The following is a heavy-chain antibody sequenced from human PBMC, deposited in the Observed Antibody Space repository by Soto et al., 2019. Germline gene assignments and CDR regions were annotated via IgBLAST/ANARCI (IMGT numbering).Heavy chain of an antibody. CDR3: AREIGYCGGDCYFWFDP. Sequence: QVQLQESGPGLVKPSQTLSLTCTVSGGSISSGDYYWSWIRQPPGKGLECIGYIDYRGSTYYNPSLKSRVNISVDTSKNQFSLKLSSVTAADTAVYYCAREIGYCGGDCYFWFDPWGQGTLVTVSS. V-gene: IGHV4-30-4*01. D-gene: IGHD2-21*02. CDR1: GGSISSGDYY. J-gene: IGHJ5*02. CDR2: IDYRGST.